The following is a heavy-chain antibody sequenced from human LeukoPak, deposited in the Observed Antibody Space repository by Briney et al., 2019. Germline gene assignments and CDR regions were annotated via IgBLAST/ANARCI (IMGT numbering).Heavy chain of an antibody. D-gene: IGHD6-13*01. J-gene: IGHJ4*02. CDR3: ASGIAADLY. CDR2: IYTSGST. Sequence: PSQTLSLTCTVSGGSINSGSYYWSWIRQPAGKGLEWIGRIYTSGSTNYNPSLKSRVTISVDTSKNQFSLKLSSVTAADTAVYYCASGIAADLYWGQGTLVTVSS. V-gene: IGHV4-61*02. CDR1: GGSINSGSYY.